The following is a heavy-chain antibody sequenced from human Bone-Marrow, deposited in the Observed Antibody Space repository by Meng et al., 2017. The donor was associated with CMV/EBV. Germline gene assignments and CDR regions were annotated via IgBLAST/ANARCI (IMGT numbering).Heavy chain of an antibody. CDR2: IRSGGNNE. J-gene: IGHJ5*02. D-gene: IGHD1-1*01. CDR3: ARDRSEELDP. Sequence: LSCAASGFNFRNYGRHWVRQARDKGLEWVGFIRSGGNNEEYADSVKGRFTISRDNSKNMLFLQMRSLRTEDTGIFYCARDRSEELDPWGQGTLVTVSS. CDR1: GFNFRNYG. V-gene: IGHV3-30*02.